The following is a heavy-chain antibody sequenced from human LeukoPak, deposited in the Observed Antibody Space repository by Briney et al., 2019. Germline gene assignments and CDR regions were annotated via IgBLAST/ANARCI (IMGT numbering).Heavy chain of an antibody. J-gene: IGHJ4*02. CDR2: IIPIFGTA. V-gene: IGHV1-69*13. CDR3: ARDPRSAGRGYFDY. D-gene: IGHD2-15*01. CDR1: GGTFSSYA. Sequence: SVKVSCKASGGTFSSYAISRVRQAPGQGLEWMGGIIPIFGTANYAQKFQGRVTITADESTSTAYMELSSLRSEDTAVYYCARDPRSAGRGYFDYWGQGTLVTVSS.